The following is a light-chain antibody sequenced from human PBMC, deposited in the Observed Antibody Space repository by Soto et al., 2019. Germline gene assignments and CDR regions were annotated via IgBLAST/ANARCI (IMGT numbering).Light chain of an antibody. V-gene: IGLV2-14*03. CDR2: AVS. CDR1: ISDIGSYDH. Sequence: QYALTQPSSLSGSPGQSITISCSGTISDIGSYDHVAWYQQFPGKSPKLIIYAVSDRPSGVSDRFSGSKSGISASLTISGLQTEDEADYYCISYTDRQSYLFGNGTKVTVL. CDR3: ISYTDRQSYL. J-gene: IGLJ1*01.